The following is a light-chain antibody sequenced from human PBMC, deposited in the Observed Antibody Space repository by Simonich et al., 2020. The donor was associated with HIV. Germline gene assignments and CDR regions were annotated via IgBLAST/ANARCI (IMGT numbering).Light chain of an antibody. CDR2: GAS. CDR1: QSVSSN. V-gene: IGKV3-20*01. CDR3: QQYGSSPWT. J-gene: IGKJ1*01. Sequence: EIVMTQSPATLSVSPGERATLSCRASQSVSSNLAWYQQKPGQAPRLLIYGASSRATGLPDRFSGSGSGTDFTLTISRLEPEDFAVYYCQQYGSSPWTFGQGTKVEIK.